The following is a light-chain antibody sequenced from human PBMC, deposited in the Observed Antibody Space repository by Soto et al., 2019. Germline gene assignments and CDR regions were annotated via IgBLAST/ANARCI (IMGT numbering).Light chain of an antibody. Sequence: QSALTQPRSVSGSPGQSVTISCTGTSSDVGGSDYVSWCQHHPGKAPKLVIYDVTKRPSGVPYRFSGSKSGNTASLTISGLQAEDEADYYGASYAGYYVFGTGTKLTVL. V-gene: IGLV2-11*01. CDR2: DVT. J-gene: IGLJ1*01. CDR3: ASYAGYYV. CDR1: SSDVGGSDY.